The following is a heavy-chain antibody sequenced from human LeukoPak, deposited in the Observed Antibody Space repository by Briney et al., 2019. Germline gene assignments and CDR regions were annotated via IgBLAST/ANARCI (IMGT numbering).Heavy chain of an antibody. V-gene: IGHV3-21*01. CDR3: VTGGASNGHNFFGRH. D-gene: IGHD3-3*01. Sequence: PGGSLRLSCAVSGITFSTYTMNWVRQAPGQGQQWLLSISSDSLYTYSTDSLQGQFTIFRDNVKNILFLQMNSLRAEDTAVYYCVTGGASNGHNFFGRHWGPGTQVTVSA. CDR1: GITFSTYT. CDR2: ISSDSLYT. J-gene: IGHJ4*02.